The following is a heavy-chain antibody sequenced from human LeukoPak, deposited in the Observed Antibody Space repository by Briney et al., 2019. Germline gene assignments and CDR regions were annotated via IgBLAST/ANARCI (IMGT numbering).Heavy chain of an antibody. Sequence: GGSLRLSCTASGFTFSSYWMSWVRQAPGKGLEWVATIKPDGSEKKYVDSVKGRFTIARDNAKNSLYLRMDSLRVEDTAVFYCARWGYYGSGSYCFDYWGQGTLVTVSS. CDR1: GFTFSSYW. V-gene: IGHV3-7*04. CDR3: ARWGYYGSGSYCFDY. CDR2: IKPDGSEK. D-gene: IGHD3-10*01. J-gene: IGHJ4*02.